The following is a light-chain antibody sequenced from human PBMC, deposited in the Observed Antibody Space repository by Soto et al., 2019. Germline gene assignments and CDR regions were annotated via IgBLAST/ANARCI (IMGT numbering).Light chain of an antibody. J-gene: IGKJ1*01. V-gene: IGKV1-39*01. CDR1: QSISSY. CDR3: QQSYSRVT. CDR2: AAS. Sequence: DIHMTQSPSSLSASVGDVVTITCRASQSISSYVSWYQQKPGKAPKLLIYAASRLQSGVPSRLSGSRSGTDFTLTISSLKPEDFATYYCQQSYSRVTFGQGTKVDIK.